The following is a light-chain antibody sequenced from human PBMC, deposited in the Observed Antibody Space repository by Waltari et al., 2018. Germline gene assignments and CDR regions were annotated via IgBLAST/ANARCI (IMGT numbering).Light chain of an antibody. CDR1: NIGTYS. J-gene: IGLJ3*02. V-gene: IGLV3-21*01. CDR2: YAR. Sequence: SYVVTQPPSVSVAPGETATITCGGDNIGTYSVHWYQQKAGQAPVLVIFYARDRPSGIPDRFSGSKSDTSAALAIGGLQAEDESDYYCQSFDIRLSGGVVFGGGTKVTVL. CDR3: QSFDIRLSGGVV.